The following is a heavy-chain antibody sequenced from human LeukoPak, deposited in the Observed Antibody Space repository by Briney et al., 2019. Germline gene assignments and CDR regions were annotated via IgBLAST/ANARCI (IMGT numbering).Heavy chain of an antibody. J-gene: IGHJ3*02. V-gene: IGHV1-69*06. CDR3: ARGTRIFPLFDI. D-gene: IGHD2-15*01. CDR2: IIPIFGTA. Sequence: SVKVSCKASGGTFSSYAISWVRQAPGQGLEWMGGIIPIFGTADYAQKFQGRVTITADKSTSTAYMELSSLRSEDTAVYYCARGTRIFPLFDIWGQGTMVTVSS. CDR1: GGTFSSYA.